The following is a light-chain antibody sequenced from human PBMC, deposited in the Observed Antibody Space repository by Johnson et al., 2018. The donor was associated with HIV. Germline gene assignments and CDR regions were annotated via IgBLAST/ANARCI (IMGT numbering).Light chain of an antibody. Sequence: QSVLTQPPSVSAAPGQKVTISCSGSSSNIGNNYVSWYQQLPGTAPKLLIYENNKRPSGIPDRFSGSKSGTSATLGITGLQTGAEADYYCGTWDSSLSVNYVFGTGTKVTVL. V-gene: IGLV1-51*02. CDR2: ENN. CDR3: GTWDSSLSVNYV. CDR1: SSNIGNNY. J-gene: IGLJ1*01.